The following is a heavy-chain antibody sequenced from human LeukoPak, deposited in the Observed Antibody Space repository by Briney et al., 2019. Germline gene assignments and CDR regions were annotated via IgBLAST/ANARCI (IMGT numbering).Heavy chain of an antibody. J-gene: IGHJ4*02. Sequence: PGGPLRLSCTASGFTFRNFGMHWVCQAPGKGLEWVAVILYDGTNQYYADSVKGRFTISRDNSKSTLFLQMNSLRAEDTAVYYCARDRFGNSLPNDCWGQGTLVTVSS. D-gene: IGHD3-3*01. CDR1: GFTFRNFG. V-gene: IGHV3-33*01. CDR2: ILYDGTNQ. CDR3: ARDRFGNSLPNDC.